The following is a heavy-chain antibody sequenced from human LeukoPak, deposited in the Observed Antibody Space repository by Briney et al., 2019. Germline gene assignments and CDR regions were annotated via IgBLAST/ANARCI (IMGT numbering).Heavy chain of an antibody. D-gene: IGHD6-13*01. CDR1: GYTFTSYY. Sequence: ASVKVSCKASGYTFTSYYINWVRQATGQGLEWMGWMNPNSGNTGYAQKFQGRVTMTRNTSISTAYMELSSLRSEDTAVYYCARSGSSWYVTVADYYYGMDVWGQGTTVTVSS. V-gene: IGHV1-8*01. J-gene: IGHJ6*02. CDR2: MNPNSGNT. CDR3: ARSGSSWYVTVADYYYGMDV.